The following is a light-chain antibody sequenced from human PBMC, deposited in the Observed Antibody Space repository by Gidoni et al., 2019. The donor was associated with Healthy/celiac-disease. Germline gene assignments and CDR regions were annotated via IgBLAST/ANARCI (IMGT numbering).Light chain of an antibody. CDR2: DAS. Sequence: IVLTHSPATLSLSPGERATLSCRASQSVSSYLAWYQQKPVEAPRLLIYDASNRATGIPARFSGSGYGTDFTLTISSLEAEDFAVYYCQQRSNWPLTFGGGTKVEIK. J-gene: IGKJ4*01. V-gene: IGKV3-11*01. CDR1: QSVSSY. CDR3: QQRSNWPLT.